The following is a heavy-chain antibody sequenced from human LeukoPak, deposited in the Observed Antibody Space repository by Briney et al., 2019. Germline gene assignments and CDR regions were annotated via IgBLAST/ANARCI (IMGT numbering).Heavy chain of an antibody. CDR1: GYSISSGYY. J-gene: IGHJ3*02. CDR2: INHSGTT. CDR3: ARRRPRVTSDILTGYPSGGAFDI. V-gene: IGHV4-38-2*02. Sequence: PSETLSLTCTISGYSISSGYYWGWIRQPPGKGLEWIGEINHSGTTNYNPSLKSRVTISVDTSKNQFSLKLISVTAADTAVYYCARRRPRVTSDILTGYPSGGAFDIWGQGTMVTVSS. D-gene: IGHD3-9*01.